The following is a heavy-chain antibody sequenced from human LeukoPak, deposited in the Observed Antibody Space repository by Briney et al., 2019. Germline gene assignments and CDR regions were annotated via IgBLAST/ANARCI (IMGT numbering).Heavy chain of an antibody. CDR3: ARGEGGHDL. J-gene: IGHJ4*02. V-gene: IGHV3-30*03. CDR2: ISYDGSNK. D-gene: IGHD1-26*01. CDR1: GFTFSSYG. Sequence: GGSLRLSCAASGFTFSSYGMHWVRQAPGKGLEGVSVISYDGSNKYYADSAKGRFTISRDNSKNTLYLQMNSLRAEDTAVYYCARGEGGHDLWGQGTLVTVSS.